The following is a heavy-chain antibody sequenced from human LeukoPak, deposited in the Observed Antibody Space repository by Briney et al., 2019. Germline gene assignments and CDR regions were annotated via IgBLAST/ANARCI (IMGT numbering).Heavy chain of an antibody. CDR3: ASDLYYYGSGSYLTEYFQH. CDR1: GFTFSDYY. CDR2: ISSSGSTI. Sequence: RGSLRLSCAASGFTFSDYYMSWIRQAPGKGLGWVSYISSSGSTIYYADSVKGRFTISRDDAKNSLYLQMNSLRAEDTAVYYCASDLYYYGSGSYLTEYFQHWGQGTLVTVSS. J-gene: IGHJ1*01. D-gene: IGHD3-10*01. V-gene: IGHV3-11*01.